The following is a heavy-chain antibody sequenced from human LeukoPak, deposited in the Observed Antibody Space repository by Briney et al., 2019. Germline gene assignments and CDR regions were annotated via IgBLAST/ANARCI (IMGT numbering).Heavy chain of an antibody. J-gene: IGHJ4*02. D-gene: IGHD1-26*01. V-gene: IGHV1-2*02. CDR2: INPNSGGT. CDR1: GYTFTGYY. CDR3: ARGFSIVGATDFDY. Sequence: ASVKVPCTASGYTFTGYYMHWVRQAPGQGLEWMGWINPNSGGTNYAQKFQGRVTMTRNTSISTAYMELSSLRSEDTAVYYCARGFSIVGATDFDYWGQGTLVTVSS.